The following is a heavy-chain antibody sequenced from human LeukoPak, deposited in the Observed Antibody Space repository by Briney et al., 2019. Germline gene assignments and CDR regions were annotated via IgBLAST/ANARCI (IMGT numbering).Heavy chain of an antibody. CDR2: ISYVGSNK. CDR3: ARADDSIAD. D-gene: IGHD3-22*01. CDR1: GFTFSNYA. V-gene: IGHV3-30-3*01. J-gene: IGHJ4*02. Sequence: PGGSLRLSCAASGFTFSNYAMHWVRQAPGEGLEWVAVISYVGSNKYYADSVKGRFTISRDTSKNTLYLQMNSLRAEDTAVYYCARADDSIADWGQGTLVTVPS.